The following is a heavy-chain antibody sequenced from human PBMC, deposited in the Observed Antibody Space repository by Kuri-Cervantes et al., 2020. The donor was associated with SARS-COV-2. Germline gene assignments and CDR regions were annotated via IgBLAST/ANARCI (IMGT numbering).Heavy chain of an antibody. Sequence: GGFLRPSCAAFGFIFDDYGMSWVRQVPGKGLEWVSGINWNGGSTGYADSVKGRFTISRDNAKNSLYLQMNSLRAEDTAVYYCASLGGTSWHDYWGQGTLVTVSS. CDR2: INWNGGST. CDR3: ASLGGTSWHDY. J-gene: IGHJ4*02. V-gene: IGHV3-20*04. CDR1: GFIFDDYG. D-gene: IGHD2-2*01.